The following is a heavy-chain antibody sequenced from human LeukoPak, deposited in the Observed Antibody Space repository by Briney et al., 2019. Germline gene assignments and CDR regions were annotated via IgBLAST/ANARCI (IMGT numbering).Heavy chain of an antibody. CDR3: ARHYYDSSGYYPENFQH. V-gene: IGHV4-34*01. CDR2: INHSGST. J-gene: IGHJ1*01. CDR1: GGSFSGYY. D-gene: IGHD3-22*01. Sequence: SETLSLTCAVYGGSFSGYYWSWIRQPPGKGLEWIGEINHSGSTNYNPSLKSRVTISVDTSKNQFSLRLSSVTAADTAVYYCARHYYDSSGYYPENFQHWGQGTLVTVSS.